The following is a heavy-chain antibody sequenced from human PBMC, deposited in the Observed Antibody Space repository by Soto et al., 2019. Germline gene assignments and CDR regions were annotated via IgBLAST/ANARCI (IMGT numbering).Heavy chain of an antibody. J-gene: IGHJ5*02. Sequence: SVKVSCKASGGTFSSYAISWVLQAPGQGLEWMGGIIPIFGTANYAQKFQGRVTITADESTSTAYMELSSLRSEDTAVYYCARGWGLVGATIINWLDPWGQGTLVTVSS. CDR3: ARGWGLVGATIINWLDP. V-gene: IGHV1-69*13. D-gene: IGHD1-26*01. CDR1: GGTFSSYA. CDR2: IIPIFGTA.